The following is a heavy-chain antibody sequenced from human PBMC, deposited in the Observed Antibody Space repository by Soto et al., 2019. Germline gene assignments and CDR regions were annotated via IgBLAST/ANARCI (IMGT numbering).Heavy chain of an antibody. CDR1: GFTFSSYA. V-gene: IGHV3-30-3*01. CDR3: AREDPPRLN. CDR2: ISYDGSNK. Sequence: GGSLRLSCAASGFTFSSYAMHWVRQAPGKGLEWVAVISYDGSNKYYADSVKGRFTISRDNSKNTLYLQMNSLRAEDTAVYYCAREDPPRLNWGQGTLVTVSS. J-gene: IGHJ1*01.